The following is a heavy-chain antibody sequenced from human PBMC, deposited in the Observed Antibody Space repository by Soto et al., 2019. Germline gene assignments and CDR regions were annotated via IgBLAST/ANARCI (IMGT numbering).Heavy chain of an antibody. J-gene: IGHJ4*02. CDR1: GFTFISYA. CDR3: ARDPINPHHYYDSSGYAVPPVDY. CDR2: ISYDGSNK. D-gene: IGHD3-22*01. V-gene: IGHV3-30-3*01. Sequence: GGSLRLSCAASGFTFISYAMHWVRQAPGKGLEWVAVISYDGSNKYYADSVKGRFTISRDNSKNTLYLQMNSLRAEDTAVYYCARDPINPHHYYDSSGYAVPPVDYWGQGTLVTVSS.